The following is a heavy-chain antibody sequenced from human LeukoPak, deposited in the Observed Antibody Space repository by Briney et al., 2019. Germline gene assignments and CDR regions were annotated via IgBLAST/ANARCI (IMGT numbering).Heavy chain of an antibody. CDR1: GGSIGPYY. CDR3: ARARGYCSSTSCSLDFGY. J-gene: IGHJ4*02. V-gene: IGHV4-59*01. D-gene: IGHD2-2*01. CDR2: IYYSGST. Sequence: SETLSLTCTVSGGSIGPYYWSWIRQPPGKGLEWIGYIYYSGSTNYNPSLKSRVTISVDTSKNQFSLRLSSVTAADTAVYYCARARGYCSSTSCSLDFGYWGQGTLVTVSS.